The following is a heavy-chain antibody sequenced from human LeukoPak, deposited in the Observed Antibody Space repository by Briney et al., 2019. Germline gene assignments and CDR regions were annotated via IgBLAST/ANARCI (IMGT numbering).Heavy chain of an antibody. CDR2: INHSGST. CDR3: RLYSSSWYAFDY. V-gene: IGHV4-34*01. J-gene: IGHJ4*02. CDR1: GVSISNYY. D-gene: IGHD6-13*01. Sequence: SETLSLTCTVSGVSISNYYWSWIRQPPGKGLEWIGEINHSGSTNYNPSLKSRVTISVDTSKNQFSLKLSSVTAADTAVYYCRLYSSSWYAFDYWGQGTLVTVSS.